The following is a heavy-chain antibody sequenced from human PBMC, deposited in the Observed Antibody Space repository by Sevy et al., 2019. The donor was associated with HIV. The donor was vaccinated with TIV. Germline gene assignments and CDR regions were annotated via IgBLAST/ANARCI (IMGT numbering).Heavy chain of an antibody. Sequence: GGSLRLSCAASGFTFSSYEMNWVRQAPGKGLEWVSYISSSGSTIYYADSVKGRFTISRDNAKNSLYLQMNSLRAEETAVNYCARDQWYCSGGSCYSALRGYMDVWGKGTTVTVSS. D-gene: IGHD2-15*01. CDR2: ISSSGSTI. CDR1: GFTFSSYE. V-gene: IGHV3-48*03. CDR3: ARDQWYCSGGSCYSALRGYMDV. J-gene: IGHJ6*03.